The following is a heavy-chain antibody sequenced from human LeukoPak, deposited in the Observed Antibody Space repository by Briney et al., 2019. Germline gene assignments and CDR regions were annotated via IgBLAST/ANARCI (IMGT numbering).Heavy chain of an antibody. CDR1: GYRFTSYW. J-gene: IGHJ4*02. D-gene: IGHD6-6*01. CDR3: ARRYSSSASWSDY. Sequence: GESLKISCKGSGYRFTSYWIAWVRPMPGKGLEWMGIIYPGDSDTRYSPSFQGQVTIPAAQSITTAYLQWSSLKASDTAMSYCARRYSSSASWSDYWGQGTLVTVSS. V-gene: IGHV5-51*01. CDR2: IYPGDSDT.